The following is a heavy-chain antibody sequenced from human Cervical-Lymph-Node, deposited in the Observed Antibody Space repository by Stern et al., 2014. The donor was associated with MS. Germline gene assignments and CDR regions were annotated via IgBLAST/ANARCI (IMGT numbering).Heavy chain of an antibody. CDR2: IIPIFGTA. V-gene: IGHV1-69*01. CDR1: GGTFSSYA. J-gene: IGHJ4*02. D-gene: IGHD5-24*01. Sequence: VQLVESGAEVKKPGSSVKVSCKASGGTFSSYAISWVRQAPGQGLEWMGGIIPIFGTANYAQKFQGRVTIAADESTSTAYMELSSLRSEDTAVYYCARGFGGDGYNLWNYWGQGTLVTVSS. CDR3: ARGFGGDGYNLWNY.